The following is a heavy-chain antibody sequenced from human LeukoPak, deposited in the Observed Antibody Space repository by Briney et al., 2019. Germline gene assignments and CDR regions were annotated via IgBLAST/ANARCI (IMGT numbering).Heavy chain of an antibody. J-gene: IGHJ6*02. CDR1: GYTFTSYG. D-gene: IGHD3-10*01. Sequence: ASVKVSCKASGYTFTSYGISWVRQAPGQGLEWMGWISAYNGNTNYAQKLQGRVTMTTDTSTSTAYMELRSLRSDDAAVYYCARGKYAYYGSGSYYRMYYYYYYGMDVWGQGTTVTVSS. CDR3: ARGKYAYYGSGSYYRMYYYYYYGMDV. V-gene: IGHV1-18*01. CDR2: ISAYNGNT.